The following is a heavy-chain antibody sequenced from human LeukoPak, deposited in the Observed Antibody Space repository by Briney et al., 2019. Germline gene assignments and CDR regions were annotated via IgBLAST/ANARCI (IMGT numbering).Heavy chain of an antibody. J-gene: IGHJ4*02. Sequence: SETLSLTCAVYGGSFSGYYWSWIRQPPGKGLEWIGEINHSGSTNYNPSLKSRVTISVDTSKNQFSLKLSAVTAAATAVYYCARLKAVAGAFDYWGQGTLVTVSS. V-gene: IGHV4-34*01. CDR3: ARLKAVAGAFDY. CDR2: INHSGST. CDR1: GGSFSGYY. D-gene: IGHD6-19*01.